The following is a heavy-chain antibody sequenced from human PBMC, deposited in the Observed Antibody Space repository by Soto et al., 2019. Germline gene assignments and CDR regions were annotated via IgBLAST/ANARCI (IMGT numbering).Heavy chain of an antibody. V-gene: IGHV1-58*01. CDR1: GFTFTSSA. CDR2: IVVGSGNT. D-gene: IGHD3-3*01. J-gene: IGHJ6*02. CDR3: AAPITIFGVVTANYYYYGMDV. Sequence: SVKVSCKASGFTFTSSAVQWVRQARGQRLEWIGWIVVGSGNTNYAQKFQERVTITRDVSTSTAYMELSSLRSEDTAVYYCAAPITIFGVVTANYYYYGMDVWGQGTTVTVSS.